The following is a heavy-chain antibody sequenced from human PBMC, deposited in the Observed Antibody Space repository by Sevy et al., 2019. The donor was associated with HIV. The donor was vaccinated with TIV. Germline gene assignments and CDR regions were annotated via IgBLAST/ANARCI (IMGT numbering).Heavy chain of an antibody. Sequence: GGSLRLSCAASGFTFSSYSMNWVRQAPGKGLEWVSSISSRNIYIYYVDSVKGRFTISRDNAKNSLDLQMNSLRAEDTAVYYCARGVGVVGGVSDSWDKGTLVTVSS. CDR1: GFTFSSYS. J-gene: IGHJ4*02. D-gene: IGHD3-10*01. CDR2: ISSRNIYI. CDR3: ARGVGVVGGVSDS. V-gene: IGHV3-21*01.